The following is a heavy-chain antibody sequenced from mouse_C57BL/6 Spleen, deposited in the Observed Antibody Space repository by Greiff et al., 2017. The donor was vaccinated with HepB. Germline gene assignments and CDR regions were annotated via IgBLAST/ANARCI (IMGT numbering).Heavy chain of an antibody. D-gene: IGHD2-1*01. J-gene: IGHJ3*01. V-gene: IGHV1-66*01. CDR2: IYPGSGNT. CDR1: GYSFTSYY. CDR3: AREDGNYEGFAY. Sequence: QVQLKESGPELVKPGASVKISCKASGYSFTSYYIHWVKQRPGQGLEWIGWIYPGSGNTKYNEKFKGKATLTADTSSSTAYMQLSSLTSEDSAVYYCAREDGNYEGFAYWGQGTLVTVSA.